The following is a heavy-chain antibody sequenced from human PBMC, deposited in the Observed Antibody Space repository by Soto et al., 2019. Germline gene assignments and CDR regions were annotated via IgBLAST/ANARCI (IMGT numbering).Heavy chain of an antibody. V-gene: IGHV1-3*01. CDR2: INAGNGNT. D-gene: IGHD3-10*01. Sequence: GASVKVSCKASGYTFTSYAMHWVRQAPGQRLEWMGWINAGNGNTKYSQKFQGRVTITRDTSASTAYMELSSLRSEDTAVYYCARDQRLWFGELLWSPFVYWGQGTLVTVSS. CDR1: GYTFTSYA. CDR3: ARDQRLWFGELLWSPFVY. J-gene: IGHJ4*02.